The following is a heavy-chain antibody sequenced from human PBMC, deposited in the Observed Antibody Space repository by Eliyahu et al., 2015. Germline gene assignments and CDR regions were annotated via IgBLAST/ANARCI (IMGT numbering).Heavy chain of an antibody. CDR2: MNPNSGNT. CDR1: XYTXTXYX. V-gene: IGHV1-8*01. CDR3: AIRIAAADTGAFDI. D-gene: IGHD6-13*01. J-gene: IGHJ3*02. Sequence: QVQLVQSGAEVKKPGASVKVSCXAXXYTXTXYXXNWVRQATGQGXEWMGWMNPNSGNTGYAQKFQGRVTMTRNTSISTAYMELSSLRSEDTAVYYCAIRIAAADTGAFDIWGQGTMVTVSS.